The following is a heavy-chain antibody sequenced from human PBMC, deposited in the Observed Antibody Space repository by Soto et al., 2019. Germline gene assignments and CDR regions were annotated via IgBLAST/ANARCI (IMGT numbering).Heavy chain of an antibody. D-gene: IGHD6-13*01. V-gene: IGHV3-23*01. CDR3: AKGEAVAGTEFDY. Sequence: EVKLLESGGGLVQPGGSLRLACAASGFTFSSYAMSWVRQAPGKGLEWVSTISSADSTYYANSVKGRFTISRDNSKNTLYLQMNSLRGEDTAVYYGAKGEAVAGTEFDYWGQGTLVTVSS. CDR2: ISSADST. J-gene: IGHJ4*02. CDR1: GFTFSSYA.